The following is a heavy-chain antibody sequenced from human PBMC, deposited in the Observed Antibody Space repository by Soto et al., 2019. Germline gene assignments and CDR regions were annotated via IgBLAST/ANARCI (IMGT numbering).Heavy chain of an antibody. CDR2: ISYDGSNK. CDR3: AKDVSVAGRTPFDY. J-gene: IGHJ4*02. V-gene: IGHV3-30*18. Sequence: GGSLRLSCAASGFTFSSYGMHWVRQAPGKGLEWVAVISYDGSNKYYADSVKGRFTISRDNSKNTLYLQMNSLRAEDTAVYYCAKDVSVAGRTPFDYWGQGTLVTVSS. CDR1: GFTFSSYG. D-gene: IGHD6-19*01.